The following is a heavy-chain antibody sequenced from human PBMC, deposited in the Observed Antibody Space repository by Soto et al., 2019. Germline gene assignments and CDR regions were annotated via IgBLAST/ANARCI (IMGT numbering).Heavy chain of an antibody. D-gene: IGHD5-18*01. Sequence: EVQLLESGGGLVQPGGSLRLSCAASGFIFSNYALSWVRQAPGKGLEWVSAIGGSGGSTYYADSVKGRFTISRDNSKNTLYLQMNSLRVEDTAVYYCAKADRAVDNTMVALEFWGQGTLVAVSS. CDR1: GFIFSNYA. J-gene: IGHJ4*02. V-gene: IGHV3-23*01. CDR2: IGGSGGST. CDR3: AKADRAVDNTMVALEF.